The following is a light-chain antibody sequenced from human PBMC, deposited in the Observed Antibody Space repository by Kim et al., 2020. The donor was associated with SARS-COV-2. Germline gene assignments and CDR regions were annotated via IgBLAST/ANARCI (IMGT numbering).Light chain of an antibody. V-gene: IGKV3-20*01. CDR2: GAS. CDR1: QSVSSAY. Sequence: EIVLTQSPGTLSLSPGERATLSCRASQSVSSAYLAWYQQKPGQAPRLLIYGASTRATGIADRFSGSGSGTDFTLTISRLEPEDFAVYYCQQYVNGGITVGQGTRLEIK. J-gene: IGKJ5*01. CDR3: QQYVNGGIT.